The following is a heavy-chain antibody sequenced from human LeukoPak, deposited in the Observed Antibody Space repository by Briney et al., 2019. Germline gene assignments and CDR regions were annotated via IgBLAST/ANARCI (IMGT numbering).Heavy chain of an antibody. CDR3: ARESPIPTIIVAVVAPTYFDY. D-gene: IGHD2-15*01. CDR1: GFTFSSYA. CDR2: ISYDGSNK. V-gene: IGHV3-30-3*01. J-gene: IGHJ4*02. Sequence: GGSLRLSCAASGFTFSSYAMHWVRQAPGKGLEWVAVISYDGSNKYYADSVKGRFTISRDNSKNTLYLQMNSLRAEDTAVYYCARESPIPTIIVAVVAPTYFDYWGQGTLVTVSS.